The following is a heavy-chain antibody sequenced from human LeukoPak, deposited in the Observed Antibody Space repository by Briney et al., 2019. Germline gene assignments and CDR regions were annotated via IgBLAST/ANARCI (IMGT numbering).Heavy chain of an antibody. V-gene: IGHV3-23*01. CDR1: GFTFSSYA. CDR2: ISGSGGST. Sequence: GGSLRLSCAASGFTFSSYAMSWVRQAPGKGLEWVSAISGSGGSTFYADSVKGRFTISRDNSKNTLCMQMNSLRAEDTAVYYCAKDGSGVAAADYYFDYWGQGTLVTVSS. D-gene: IGHD2-15*01. CDR3: AKDGSGVAAADYYFDY. J-gene: IGHJ4*02.